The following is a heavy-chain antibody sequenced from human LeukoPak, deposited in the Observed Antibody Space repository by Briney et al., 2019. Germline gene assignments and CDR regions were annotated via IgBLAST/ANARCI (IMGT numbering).Heavy chain of an antibody. CDR1: GGSLSGYY. Sequence: PSETLSLTCAVNGGSLSGYYWSWIRQPPGKGLEWIGDINHSGNTNYNPSLKNRGTISEDTSNNQFSLKLSSLTAADTAVYYCARGTVVRMTVAGTLPRPNYYMDVWGEGTTVTVSS. J-gene: IGHJ6*03. D-gene: IGHD6-19*01. CDR2: INHSGNT. V-gene: IGHV4-34*01. CDR3: ARGTVVRMTVAGTLPRPNYYMDV.